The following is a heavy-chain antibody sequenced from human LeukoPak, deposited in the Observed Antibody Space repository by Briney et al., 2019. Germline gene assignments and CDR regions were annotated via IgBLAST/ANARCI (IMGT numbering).Heavy chain of an antibody. CDR1: GFTLSSYS. CDR3: ATDRHWAFDY. V-gene: IGHV3-48*01. J-gene: IGHJ4*02. Sequence: PGGSLRLSCAASGFTLSSYSMNWVRQAPGKGLEWVSYITGSSSTISYADSAKGRFTISRDNARNSLYLQMNSLRAEDTAVYYCATDRHWAFDYWGQGTLVTVSS. D-gene: IGHD3-16*01. CDR2: ITGSSSTI.